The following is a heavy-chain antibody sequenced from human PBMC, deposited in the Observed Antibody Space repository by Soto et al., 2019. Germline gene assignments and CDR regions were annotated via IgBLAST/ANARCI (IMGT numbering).Heavy chain of an antibody. D-gene: IGHD3-10*01. V-gene: IGHV4-4*02. CDR1: SGSVSSTNW. J-gene: IGHJ4*02. CDR3: ARELGLRRYGSGQYYFDY. CDR2: IYYSGST. Sequence: SETLSLTCTISSGSVSSTNWWTWVRQPPGKGLEWIGYIYYSGSTDYNPSLKSRVTISVDTSKNQFSLKLSSVTAADTAVYYCARELGLRRYGSGQYYFDYWGQGTLVTVSS.